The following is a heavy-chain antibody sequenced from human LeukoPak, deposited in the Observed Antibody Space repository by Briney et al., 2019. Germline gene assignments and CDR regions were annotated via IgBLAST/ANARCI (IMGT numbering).Heavy chain of an antibody. CDR1: GFTFSSYA. D-gene: IGHD6-13*01. CDR3: AKSAAAAGPYYYYGMDV. Sequence: GGSLRLSCAASGFTFSSYAMYWARQAPGKGLEWVSAISGSGGSTYYADSVKGRFTISRDNSKNTLYLQMNSLRAEDTAVYYCAKSAAAAGPYYYYGMDVWGQGTTVTVSS. CDR2: ISGSGGST. V-gene: IGHV3-23*01. J-gene: IGHJ6*02.